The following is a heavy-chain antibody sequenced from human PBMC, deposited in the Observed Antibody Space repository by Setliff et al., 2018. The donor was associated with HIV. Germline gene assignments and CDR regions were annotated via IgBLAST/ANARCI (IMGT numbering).Heavy chain of an antibody. CDR2: IYYSGST. CDR3: ARDMTYYFDSSGSFGWFDP. CDR1: DDSMTSNY. J-gene: IGHJ5*02. D-gene: IGHD3-22*01. V-gene: IGHV4-59*01. Sequence: PSETLSLTCTVSDDSMTSNYWSWIRQPPGKGLEWIGYIYYSGSTNYNPSLKSRVTISEDTSKNQFSLKLSSVTAADTAVYYCARDMTYYFDSSGSFGWFDPWGQGTLVTVSS.